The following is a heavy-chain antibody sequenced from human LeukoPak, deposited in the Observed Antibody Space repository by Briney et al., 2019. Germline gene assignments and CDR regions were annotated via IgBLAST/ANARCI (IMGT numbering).Heavy chain of an antibody. CDR1: GFIFSSHD. J-gene: IGHJ4*02. D-gene: IGHD4-23*01. V-gene: IGHV3-48*02. Sequence: PGGSLRLSCAASGFIFSSHDMNWVRQAPGKGLEWVSYISTSSRIYYADSVKGRFTISRDIAKNSLYLQMHSLRDEDTALYYCARDVRGNSFSDYWGQGTLVTVSS. CDR2: ISTSSRI. CDR3: ARDVRGNSFSDY.